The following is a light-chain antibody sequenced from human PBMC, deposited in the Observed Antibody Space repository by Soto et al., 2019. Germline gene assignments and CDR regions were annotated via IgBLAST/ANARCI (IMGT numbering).Light chain of an antibody. CDR3: SSYTSSSPL. CDR2: DVS. CDR1: ISDVGAYNY. Sequence: ALAQPASVSGSPGQSIAISFYKTISDVGAYNYVSWYQQHPGKAPKLMIYDVSNRPSGVSNRFSGSKSGNTASLTISGLQAEDEADYYCSSYTSSSPLFGGGTQLTVL. J-gene: IGLJ2*01. V-gene: IGLV2-14*03.